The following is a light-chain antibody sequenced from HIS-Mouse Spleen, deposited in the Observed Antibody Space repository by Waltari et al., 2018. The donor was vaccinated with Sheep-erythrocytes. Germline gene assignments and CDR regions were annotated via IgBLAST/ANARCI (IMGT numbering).Light chain of an antibody. CDR1: SSDVGGYNY. Sequence: QSALTQPRSVSGSPGQSVPISCTGTSSDVGGYNYVSWYQQPPGKAPKLLVYDVSRRPSVVPNRVSGSKSGNTASLTIAGLQAEDEADYYCCSYAGSYDHVFATGTKVTVL. CDR2: DVS. CDR3: CSYAGSYDHV. J-gene: IGLJ1*01. V-gene: IGLV2-11*01.